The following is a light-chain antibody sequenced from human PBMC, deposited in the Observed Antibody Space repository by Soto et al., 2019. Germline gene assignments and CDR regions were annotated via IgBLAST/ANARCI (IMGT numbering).Light chain of an antibody. V-gene: IGKV3-20*01. CDR1: QSVSSSY. CDR2: GAS. Sequence: EIVLTQSPGTLSLSPGERATLSCRASQSVSSSYLAWYQQKPGQAPMLLIYGASSRATGIPDRFSGSGSGTDFTLTISRLEPEDVAMYYCQQYGRSPLVTFGQGTRLEIK. CDR3: QQYGRSPLVT. J-gene: IGKJ5*01.